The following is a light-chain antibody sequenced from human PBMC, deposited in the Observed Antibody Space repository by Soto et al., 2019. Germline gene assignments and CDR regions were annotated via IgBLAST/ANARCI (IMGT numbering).Light chain of an antibody. Sequence: EIVLTQSPATLSLSPGERATLSCRASQSVRSYLAWYPQKPGQAPRLLIYDASNRATDIPARFSGSGSGTDFTLTISSLDPEDSAGYYCHQRSKWPLTFGGGTKVEIK. V-gene: IGKV3-11*01. CDR1: QSVRSY. J-gene: IGKJ4*01. CDR3: HQRSKWPLT. CDR2: DAS.